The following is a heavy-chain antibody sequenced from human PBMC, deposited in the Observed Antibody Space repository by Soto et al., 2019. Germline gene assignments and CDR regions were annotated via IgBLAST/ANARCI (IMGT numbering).Heavy chain of an antibody. CDR3: ARVTPHVEQQLVSPAYYFDY. CDR1: GGSISSGGYS. D-gene: IGHD6-13*01. Sequence: SETLSLTCAVSGGSISSGGYSWSWIRQPPGKGLEWIGYIYHSGSTYYNPSLKSRVTISVDRSKNQFSLKLSSVTAADTAVYYCARVTPHVEQQLVSPAYYFDYWGQGTLVTVSS. CDR2: IYHSGST. V-gene: IGHV4-30-2*01. J-gene: IGHJ4*02.